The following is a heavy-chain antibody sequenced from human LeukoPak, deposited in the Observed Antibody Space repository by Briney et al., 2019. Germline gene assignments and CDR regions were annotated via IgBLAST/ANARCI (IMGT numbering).Heavy chain of an antibody. CDR2: ISYDGSNK. CDR3: AILSREYYGMDV. CDR1: GFTFSSYA. D-gene: IGHD1-26*01. V-gene: IGHV3-30*04. Sequence: GGSLRLSCAASGFTFSSYAIHWVRQAPGKGLEWVAVISYDGSNKYYADSVKGRFTISRDNSKNTLYLQMNSLRAEDTAVYYCAILSREYYGMDVWGQGTTVTVSS. J-gene: IGHJ6*02.